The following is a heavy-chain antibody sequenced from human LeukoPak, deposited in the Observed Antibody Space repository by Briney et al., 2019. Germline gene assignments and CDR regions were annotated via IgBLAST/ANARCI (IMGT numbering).Heavy chain of an antibody. D-gene: IGHD3-3*01. Sequence: GGSLRLSCAASGFTFSSYAMHWVRQAPGKGVEWVAVISYDGSNKYYADSVKGRFTISRDNSKHTLYLQMNSLRAEDTAVYYCARGVSRFWSGYFVYWGQGTLVTVSS. J-gene: IGHJ4*02. CDR2: ISYDGSNK. CDR1: GFTFSSYA. CDR3: ARGVSRFWSGYFVY. V-gene: IGHV3-30-3*01.